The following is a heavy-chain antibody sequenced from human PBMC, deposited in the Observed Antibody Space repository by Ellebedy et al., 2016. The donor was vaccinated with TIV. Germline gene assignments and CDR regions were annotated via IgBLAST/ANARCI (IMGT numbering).Heavy chain of an antibody. CDR2: ISYDGSNK. CDR1: GFTFSSYA. D-gene: IGHD3-10*01. CDR3: ARAQRLLWFGESKYGMDV. J-gene: IGHJ6*02. V-gene: IGHV3-30-3*01. Sequence: GESLKISXAASGFTFSSYAMHWVRQAPGKGLEWVAVISYDGSNKYYADSVKGRFTISRDNSKNTLYLQMNSLRAEDTAVYYCARAQRLLWFGESKYGMDVWGQGTTVTVSS.